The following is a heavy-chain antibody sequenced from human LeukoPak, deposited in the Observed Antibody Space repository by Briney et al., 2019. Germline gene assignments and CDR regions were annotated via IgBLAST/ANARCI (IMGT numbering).Heavy chain of an antibody. J-gene: IGHJ1*01. V-gene: IGHV3-66*01. Sequence: GGSLRLSCAASGFTVSSNYMSWVRQAPGKGLEWVSVIYSGGSTYYADSVKGRFTISRDNSKNTLYLQMNSLRAEDTAVYYCARDLGYSSSWYLIQYWGQGTLVTVSS. D-gene: IGHD6-13*01. CDR3: ARDLGYSSSWYLIQY. CDR1: GFTVSSNY. CDR2: IYSGGST.